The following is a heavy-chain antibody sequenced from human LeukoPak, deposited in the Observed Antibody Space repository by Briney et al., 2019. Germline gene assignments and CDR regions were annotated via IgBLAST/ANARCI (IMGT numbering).Heavy chain of an antibody. Sequence: SETLSLTCTVSGGSISSYYWSWIRQPPGKGLEWIGYINYSGSTNYNPSLKSRVTISVDTSKNQFSLKLSSVTAADTAVYYCARAPGYDFWSGYYTLYDAFDIWGRGKMVTVSS. V-gene: IGHV4-59*01. CDR2: INYSGST. CDR3: ARAPGYDFWSGYYTLYDAFDI. J-gene: IGHJ3*02. D-gene: IGHD3-3*01. CDR1: GGSISSYY.